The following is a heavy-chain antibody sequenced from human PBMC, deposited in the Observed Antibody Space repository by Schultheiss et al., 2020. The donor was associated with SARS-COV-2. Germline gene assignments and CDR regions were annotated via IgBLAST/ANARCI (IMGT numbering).Heavy chain of an antibody. V-gene: IGHV4-31*03. CDR1: GGSISSGGYY. CDR3: ARGAYYYYGMDV. Sequence: SQTLSLTCTVSGGSISSGGYYWSWIRQHPGKGLEWIGYIYYSGSTNYNPSLKSRVTISVDTSKNQFSLKLSSVTAADTAVYYCARGAYYYYGMDVWGQGTTVTVSS. J-gene: IGHJ6*02. CDR2: IYYSGST.